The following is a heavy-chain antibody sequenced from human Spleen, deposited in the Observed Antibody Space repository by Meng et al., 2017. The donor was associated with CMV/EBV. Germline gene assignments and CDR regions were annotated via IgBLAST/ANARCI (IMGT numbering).Heavy chain of an antibody. D-gene: IGHD4-17*01. Sequence: QVPLRGSGPGLVEPSETLSLPCTVSGGSISSYDWSWIRQPAGKGLEWIGEINHSGSTNYNPSLKSRVTISVDTSKNQFSLKLSSVTAADTAVYYCATGTTGFISYWGQGTLVTVSS. CDR1: GGSISSYD. J-gene: IGHJ4*02. V-gene: IGHV4-59*12. CDR2: INHSGST. CDR3: ATGTTGFISY.